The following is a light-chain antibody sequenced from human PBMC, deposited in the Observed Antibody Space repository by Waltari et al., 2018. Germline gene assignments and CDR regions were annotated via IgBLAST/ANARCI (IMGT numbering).Light chain of an antibody. CDR1: SDINVGDFI. V-gene: IGLV5-37*01. Sequence: QPVLTQPPSSSASHGDSPRLTCTLPSDINVGDFIIYWYQSQPGSPPRFLLYYKSDSEKAQGSGVASRFSGSKDASANAGILRISGLQSEDEADYYCMFWPNNVWVFGGGTKLTVL. CDR3: MFWPNNVWV. CDR2: YKSDSEK. J-gene: IGLJ3*02.